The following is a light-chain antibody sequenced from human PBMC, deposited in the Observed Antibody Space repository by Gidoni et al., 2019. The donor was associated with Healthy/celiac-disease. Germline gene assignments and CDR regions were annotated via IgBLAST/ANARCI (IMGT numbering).Light chain of an antibody. J-gene: IGKJ3*01. Sequence: EIVLTQSPATLSLSPGERATLSCRASQSVSSYLAWYQQKPGQAPRLLIYDASTRATGIPARFSGSGSGTDFTLTISSLEPEDFAVYYCQHRQAFGPXTKVDIK. CDR3: QHRQA. V-gene: IGKV3-11*01. CDR1: QSVSSY. CDR2: DAS.